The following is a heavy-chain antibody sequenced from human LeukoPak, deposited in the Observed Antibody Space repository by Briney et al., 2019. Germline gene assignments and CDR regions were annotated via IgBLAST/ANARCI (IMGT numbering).Heavy chain of an antibody. V-gene: IGHV1-69*06. CDR2: IIPIFGTA. CDR3: ARDRRDTATHYYYYMDV. D-gene: IGHD5-18*01. J-gene: IGHJ6*03. CDR1: GGTFSSYA. Sequence: GASVKVSCKASGGTFSSYAISWERQAPGQGLEWMGGIIPIFGTANYAQKFQGRVTITADKSTSTDYMELSSLRSEGTAVYYCARDRRDTATHYYYYMDVWGKGTTVTVSS.